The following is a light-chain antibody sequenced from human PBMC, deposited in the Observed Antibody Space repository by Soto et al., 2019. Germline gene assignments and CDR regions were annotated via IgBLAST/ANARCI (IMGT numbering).Light chain of an antibody. Sequence: DIPMTQSPSTLSASVGDRVIITCRASQYINTWLAWYQQKPGRAPKLLIYSSSSLESGVPSRFSGSGSGSEFTLTISSLQSDDFATYYSQQYQGFPFTFGQGTKLEI. CDR2: SSS. J-gene: IGKJ2*01. V-gene: IGKV1-5*03. CDR3: QQYQGFPFT. CDR1: QYINTW.